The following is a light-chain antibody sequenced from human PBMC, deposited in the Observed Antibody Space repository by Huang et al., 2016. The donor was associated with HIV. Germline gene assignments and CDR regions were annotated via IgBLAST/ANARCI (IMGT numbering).Light chain of an antibody. V-gene: IGKV1-39*01. Sequence: DIQMTQSPSSLSASIGDRVTITCRASQSISSHLNWYQQKPGKAPNLLIYGASKLQTGVPSRVSGSGSGTDFTLTISSLQPEDFATYYCQQSYDSRTFGQGTKVEI. CDR1: QSISSH. CDR3: QQSYDSRT. CDR2: GAS. J-gene: IGKJ1*01.